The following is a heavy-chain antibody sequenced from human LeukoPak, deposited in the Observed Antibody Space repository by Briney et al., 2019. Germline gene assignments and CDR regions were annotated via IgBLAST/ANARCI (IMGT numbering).Heavy chain of an antibody. V-gene: IGHV4-61*02. J-gene: IGHJ6*03. CDR3: ARTTEGYAGGPGYSYYYYMDV. CDR1: GGSISSGSYY. CDR2: IYTRGRT. Sequence: SQTLSLTCTVAGGSISSGSYYWSWIRQPAGKGLEWIGRIYTRGRTNYNPSLKSRVTISVDTSKNQVSLKLGSVTAADTAVYYCARTTEGYAGGPGYSYYYYMDVWGKGTTVTISS. D-gene: IGHD5-12*01.